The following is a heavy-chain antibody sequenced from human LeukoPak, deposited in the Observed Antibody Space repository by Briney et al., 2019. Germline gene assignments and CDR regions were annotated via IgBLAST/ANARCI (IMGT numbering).Heavy chain of an antibody. J-gene: IGHJ4*02. CDR2: ISSSGSTI. CDR1: GFTFSSYE. D-gene: IGHD3-22*01. CDR3: AALPHYYDSSGYYKDY. V-gene: IGHV3-48*03. Sequence: GGSLRLSCAASGFTFSSYEMNWVRQAPGKGLEWVSYISSSGSTIYYADSVKGRFTISRDNSKNTLYLQMNSLRAEDTAVYYCAALPHYYDSSGYYKDYWGQGTLVTVSS.